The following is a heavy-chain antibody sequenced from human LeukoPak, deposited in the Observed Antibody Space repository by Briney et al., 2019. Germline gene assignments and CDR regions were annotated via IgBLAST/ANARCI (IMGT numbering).Heavy chain of an antibody. CDR2: MNPNSGNT. V-gene: IGHV1-8*01. CDR3: ARRFGNLWFGGLLYLLEDAFDI. D-gene: IGHD3-10*01. J-gene: IGHJ3*02. Sequence: ASVKVSCKASGYTFTSYDINWVRQATGQGLEWMGWMNPNSGNTGYAQKFQGRVTMTRNTSISTAYMELSSLRSEDTAVYYCARRFGNLWFGGLLYLLEDAFDIWGQGTMVTVSS. CDR1: GYTFTSYD.